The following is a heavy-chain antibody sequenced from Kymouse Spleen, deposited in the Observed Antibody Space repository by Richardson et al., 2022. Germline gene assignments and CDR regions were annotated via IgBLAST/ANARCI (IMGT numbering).Heavy chain of an antibody. D-gene: IGHD1-7*01. CDR2: INHSGST. CDR1: GGSFSGYY. V-gene: IGHV4-34*01. CDR3: ARGIYNWNYGWFDP. J-gene: IGHJ5*02. Sequence: QVQLQQWGAGLLKPSETLSLTCAVYGGSFSGYYWSWIRQPPGKGLEWIGEINHSGSTNYNPSLKSRVTISVDTSKNQFSLKLSSVTAADTAVYYCARGIYNWNYGWFDPWGQGTLVTVSS.